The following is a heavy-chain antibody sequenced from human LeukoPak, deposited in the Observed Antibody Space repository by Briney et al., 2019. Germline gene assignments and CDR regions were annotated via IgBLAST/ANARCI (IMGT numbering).Heavy chain of an antibody. CDR3: ARGPPGGLRFLDWNSPLDY. CDR2: INPKSGGT. Sequence: GASVKVSRKASGYTLTGYYMHWVRQAPGQGLEWMGWINPKSGGTTYARKFQDRVTMTTDTSISTAYMELSRLRSDDTAVYYCARGPPGGLRFLDWNSPLDYWGQGALVTVSS. CDR1: GYTLTGYY. J-gene: IGHJ4*02. D-gene: IGHD3-3*01. V-gene: IGHV1-2*02.